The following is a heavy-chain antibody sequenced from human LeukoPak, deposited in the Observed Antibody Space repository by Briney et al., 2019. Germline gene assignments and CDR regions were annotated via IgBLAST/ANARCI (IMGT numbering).Heavy chain of an antibody. V-gene: IGHV3-64D*06. Sequence: GGSLRLSCSASGFTFSRYAMHWVRQAPGKGLEYVSAISANGGSTYYADPVKGRFTISRDNSKNTLSLQMSSLRAEDTAVYYCVKDDSYYYESGGYPTWGQGTMVTVSS. D-gene: IGHD3-22*01. J-gene: IGHJ3*01. CDR3: VKDDSYYYESGGYPT. CDR1: GFTFSRYA. CDR2: ISANGGST.